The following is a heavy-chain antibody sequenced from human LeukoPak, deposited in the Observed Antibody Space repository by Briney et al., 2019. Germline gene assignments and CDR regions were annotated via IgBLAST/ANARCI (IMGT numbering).Heavy chain of an antibody. V-gene: IGHV1-2*02. D-gene: IGHD2-15*01. Sequence: GASVKVSCKAPGYTFTGYYMHWVRQAPGQGLEWMGWINPNSGGTNYAQKFQGRVTMTRDTSFSTAYMELSRLRSDDTAVYYCARDTVVTVPTYYFDYWGQGTLVTVSS. J-gene: IGHJ4*02. CDR2: INPNSGGT. CDR3: ARDTVVTVPTYYFDY. CDR1: GYTFTGYY.